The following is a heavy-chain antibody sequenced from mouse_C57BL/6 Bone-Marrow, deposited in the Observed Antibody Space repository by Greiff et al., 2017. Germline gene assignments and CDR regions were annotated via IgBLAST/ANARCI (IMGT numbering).Heavy chain of an antibody. CDR2: IWSGGST. Sequence: QVQLQESGPGLVQPSQSLSITCTVSGFSLTSYGVHWVRQPPGKGLEWLGVIWSGGSTDYNAAFISSLSISKDNSKCQVFFRMKSLQADDTAIDYCATADGSSYFDYWGQGTTLTVSS. V-gene: IGHV2-4*01. J-gene: IGHJ2*01. D-gene: IGHD1-1*01. CDR1: GFSLTSYG. CDR3: ATADGSSYFDY.